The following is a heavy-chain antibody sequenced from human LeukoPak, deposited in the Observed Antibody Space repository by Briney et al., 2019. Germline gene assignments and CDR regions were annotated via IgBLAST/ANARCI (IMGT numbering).Heavy chain of an antibody. CDR2: IYYSGST. CDR1: GGSISSYY. Sequence: PSETLSLTCTVSGGSISSYYWSWIRQPPGKGLEWIGYIYYSGSTNYNPSLKSRVTISVDTSKNQFSLKLSSVTAADTAVYYCARFGGAASHGSRYCSGGSCYRASDYYYYYGMDVWGQGTTVTVSS. D-gene: IGHD2-15*01. J-gene: IGHJ6*02. V-gene: IGHV4-59*12. CDR3: ARFGGAASHGSRYCSGGSCYRASDYYYYYGMDV.